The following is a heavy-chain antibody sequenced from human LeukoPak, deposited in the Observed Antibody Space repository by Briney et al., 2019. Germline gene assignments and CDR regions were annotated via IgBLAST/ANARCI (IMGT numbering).Heavy chain of an antibody. CDR1: GFTFSTFSNAW. Sequence: GGSLRLSCAASGFTFSTFSNAWMSWVRPAPGKGLEWVGRIKSKTDGGTTDYAAPVKGRFTISRDDSKNTLYLQMNSLKTEDTAVYYCTTDYYYDSSGHYSWYFDLWGRGTLVTVSS. J-gene: IGHJ2*01. V-gene: IGHV3-15*01. CDR3: TTDYYYDSSGHYSWYFDL. D-gene: IGHD3-22*01. CDR2: IKSKTDGGTT.